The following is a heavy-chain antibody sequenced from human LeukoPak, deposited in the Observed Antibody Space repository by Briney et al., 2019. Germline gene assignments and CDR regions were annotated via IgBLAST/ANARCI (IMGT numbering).Heavy chain of an antibody. CDR2: INHSGST. D-gene: IGHD3-9*01. Sequence: PSETLSLTCAVYGGSFSGYYWSWIRQPPGKGLEWIGEINHSGSTNYNPSLKSRVTISVDTSKNQFSLKLSSVTAADTAVYYCARVLRNYDILTDYWGNSYYFDYWGQGTLVTVSS. CDR3: ARVLRNYDILTDYWGNSYYFDY. J-gene: IGHJ4*02. V-gene: IGHV4-34*01. CDR1: GGSFSGYY.